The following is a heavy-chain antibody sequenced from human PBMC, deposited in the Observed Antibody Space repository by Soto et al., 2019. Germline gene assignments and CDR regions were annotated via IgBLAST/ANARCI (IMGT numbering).Heavy chain of an antibody. J-gene: IGHJ3*02. Sequence: QVQLVQSGAEVKRSGASVRISCKASGYTFNRHDINWVRQATGQGPEWIGWMNPNSGNTGYAQKFQGRVTMTRDSSITTAYMDLSSLTSEDTAIYYCARDVLYGSIQDNTFDIWVQGTMVSVSS. CDR1: GYTFNRHD. CDR3: ARDVLYGSIQDNTFDI. V-gene: IGHV1-8*01. D-gene: IGHD6-19*01. CDR2: MNPNSGNT.